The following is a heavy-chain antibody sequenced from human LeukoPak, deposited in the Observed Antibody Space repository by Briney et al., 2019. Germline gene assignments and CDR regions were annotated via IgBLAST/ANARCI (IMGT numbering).Heavy chain of an antibody. D-gene: IGHD3/OR15-3a*01. CDR1: GYTFTSYY. CDR2: INPSGGST. Sequence: GASVKVSCKASGYTFTSYYIHWVRQAAGQGLEWMGIINPSGGSTIYAQKFQGRVTMTRDTSTSTVYMELSSLRSEDTAVYYCAREGTVSFDYWGQGTLVTASS. CDR3: AREGTVSFDY. J-gene: IGHJ4*02. V-gene: IGHV1-46*01.